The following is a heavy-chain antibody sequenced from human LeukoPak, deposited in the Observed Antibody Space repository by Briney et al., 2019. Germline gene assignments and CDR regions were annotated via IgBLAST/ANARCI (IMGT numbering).Heavy chain of an antibody. J-gene: IGHJ4*02. Sequence: GSLRLSCAASGFTFSAYAMSWVSQPPGKGMEWGSESRGNGGRTYYADSVMGRFTISRDISKNTLYLQMNSLRAEDTPVYYCAKDHDFWSCYSDYWGRGTLVTVSS. CDR3: AKDHDFWSCYSDY. V-gene: IGHV3-23*01. CDR1: GFTFSAYA. D-gene: IGHD3-3*01. CDR2: SRGNGGRT.